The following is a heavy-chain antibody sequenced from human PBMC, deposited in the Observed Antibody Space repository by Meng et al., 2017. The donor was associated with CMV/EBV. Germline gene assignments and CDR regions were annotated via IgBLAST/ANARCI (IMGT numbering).Heavy chain of an antibody. V-gene: IGHV3-30-3*01. CDR3: AREALLELVDGDYYYYGMDV. CDR2: ISYDGSNK. D-gene: IGHD3-3*01. Sequence: GESLKISCAASGFTFSSYAMHWVRQAPGKGLEWVAVISYDGSNKYYADSVKGRFTISRDNSKNTLYLQMNSLRAEDTAVYYCAREALLELVDGDYYYYGMDVWGQGTTGTVSS. J-gene: IGHJ6*02. CDR1: GFTFSSYA.